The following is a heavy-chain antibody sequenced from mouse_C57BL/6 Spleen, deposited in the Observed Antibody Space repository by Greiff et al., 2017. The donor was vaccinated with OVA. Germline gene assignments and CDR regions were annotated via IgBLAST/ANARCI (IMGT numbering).Heavy chain of an antibody. CDR2: IYPRSGNT. D-gene: IGHD2-2*01. J-gene: IGHJ4*01. CDR1: GYTFTSYG. CDR3: EVYYGYDEAMDY. Sequence: VKLVESGAELARPGASVKLSCKASGYTFTSYGISWVKQRTGQGLEWIGEIYPRSGNTYYNEKFKGKATLTADKSSSTAYMELRSLTSEDSAVYFCEVYYGYDEAMDYWGQGTSVTVSS. V-gene: IGHV1-81*01.